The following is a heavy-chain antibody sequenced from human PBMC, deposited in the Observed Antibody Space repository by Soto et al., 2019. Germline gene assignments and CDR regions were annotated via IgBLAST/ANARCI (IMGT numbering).Heavy chain of an antibody. V-gene: IGHV3-21*04. Sequence: PGGSLRLSCAASGFTFSSYSMNWVRQAPGKGLEWVSSISSSSSYIYYADSVKGRFTISRDNSKNTLYLQMNSLRAEDTAVYYCAKEVDPIGLPLFASWGQGTQVTVS. CDR1: GFTFSSYS. J-gene: IGHJ4*02. D-gene: IGHD4-17*01. CDR2: ISSSSSYI. CDR3: AKEVDPIGLPLFAS.